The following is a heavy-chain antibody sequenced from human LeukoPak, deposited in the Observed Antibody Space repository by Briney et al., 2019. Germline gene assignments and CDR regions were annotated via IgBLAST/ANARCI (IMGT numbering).Heavy chain of an antibody. CDR1: GGSFSGYY. Sequence: SETLSLTCAVYGGSFSGYYWTWIRQPPGKGLEWIGEINHSRTTNYNPSLKSRVTISIDTSKSQFSLRLNSATAADTAVYYCARGPYYFGSGNDYNRFNVVYWGQGTLVTVSS. J-gene: IGHJ4*02. V-gene: IGHV4-34*01. D-gene: IGHD3-10*01. CDR2: INHSRTT. CDR3: ARGPYYFGSGNDYNRFNVVY.